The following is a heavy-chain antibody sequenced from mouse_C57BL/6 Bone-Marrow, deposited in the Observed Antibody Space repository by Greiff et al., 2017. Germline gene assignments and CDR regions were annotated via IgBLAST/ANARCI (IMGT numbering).Heavy chain of an antibody. CDR2: ISSGGSYT. V-gene: IGHV5-6*01. Sequence: EVQRVESGGDLVKPGGSLKLSCAASGFTFSSYGMSWVRQTPDKRLEWVATISSGGSYTYYPDSVKGRFNISRDNAKNTLYLQMSSLKSEDTAMYYCARRGSWFAYWGQGTLVTVSA. CDR1: GFTFSSYG. CDR3: ARRGSWFAY. J-gene: IGHJ3*01.